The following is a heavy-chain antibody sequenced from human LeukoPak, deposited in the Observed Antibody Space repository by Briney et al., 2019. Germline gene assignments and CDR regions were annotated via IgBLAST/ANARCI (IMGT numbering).Heavy chain of an antibody. CDR2: IYYSGST. Sequence: SETLSLTCTVSGGSISSSSYYWGWIRHPPGKGREGIGSIYYSGSTYYNPSLKSRVTISVDTSKNQFSLKLSSVTAADTAVYYCASPRRYCSGGSCYSLRIDYWGQGTLVTVSS. CDR1: GGSISSSSYY. V-gene: IGHV4-39*01. J-gene: IGHJ4*02. D-gene: IGHD2-15*01. CDR3: ASPRRYCSGGSCYSLRIDY.